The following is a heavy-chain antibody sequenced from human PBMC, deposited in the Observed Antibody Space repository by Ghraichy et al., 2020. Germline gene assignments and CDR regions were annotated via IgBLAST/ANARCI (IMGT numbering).Heavy chain of an antibody. Sequence: GESPNISCAASGFTFSNYNMYWVRQAPGKGLEWVSYISSCSSTIYYADSVRGRFTISRDNAKNSLYLQMNNLRDEDTAVYYCATVAYSSSWVFDYWGQGTLVTVSS. CDR3: ATVAYSSSWVFDY. CDR2: ISSCSSTI. D-gene: IGHD6-13*01. V-gene: IGHV3-48*02. J-gene: IGHJ4*02. CDR1: GFTFSNYN.